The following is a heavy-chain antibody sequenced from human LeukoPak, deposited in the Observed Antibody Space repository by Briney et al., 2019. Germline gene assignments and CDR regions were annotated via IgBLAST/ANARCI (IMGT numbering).Heavy chain of an antibody. CDR2: IYYSGST. CDR1: GGSISSYY. Sequence: PSETLSLTRTVSGGSISSYYWSWIRQPPGKGLEWIGYIYYSGSTNYNPSLKSRVTISVGTSKNQFSLKLSSVTAADTAVYYCASATYYYDSSGYYYTAGGFDYWGQGTLVTVSS. D-gene: IGHD3-22*01. V-gene: IGHV4-59*01. J-gene: IGHJ4*02. CDR3: ASATYYYDSSGYYYTAGGFDY.